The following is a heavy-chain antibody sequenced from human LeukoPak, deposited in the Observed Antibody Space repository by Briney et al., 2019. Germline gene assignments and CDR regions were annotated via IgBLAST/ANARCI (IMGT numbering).Heavy chain of an antibody. CDR3: ARRDSTHSFDY. J-gene: IGHJ4*02. V-gene: IGHV4-39*07. CDR1: GGSISSSSYY. Sequence: SETLSLTCTVSGGSISSSSYYWGWIRQPPGKGLEWIGSIYYSGSTNYNPSLKSRVTISVDTSKNQFSLKLSSVTAADTAVYYCARRDSTHSFDYWGQGTLVTVSS. CDR2: IYYSGST. D-gene: IGHD5/OR15-5a*01.